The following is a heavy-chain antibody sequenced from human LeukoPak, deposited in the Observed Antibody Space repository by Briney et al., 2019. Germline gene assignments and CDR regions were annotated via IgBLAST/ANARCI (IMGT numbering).Heavy chain of an antibody. CDR3: ARTPGIAVAGPLRNFDY. D-gene: IGHD6-19*01. V-gene: IGHV1-69*06. Sequence: SVKVSCKASGGTFSSYAISWVRQAPGQGLEWMGGIIPIFGTANYAQKFQGRVTITADKSTSTAYMELSSLRSEDTAVYYCARTPGIAVAGPLRNFDYWGQGTLVTVSS. CDR1: GGTFSSYA. CDR2: IIPIFGTA. J-gene: IGHJ4*02.